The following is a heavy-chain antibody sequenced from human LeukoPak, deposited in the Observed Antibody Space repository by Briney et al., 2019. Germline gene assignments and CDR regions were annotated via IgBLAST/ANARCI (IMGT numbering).Heavy chain of an antibody. CDR2: ISDNSYWI. D-gene: IGHD2-2*01. Sequence: PGGSLRLSCAASGFTFSSYSMSWVRQAPGEGLEWVSSISDNSYWIYYADSVEGRFIISRDNAKNSLYLQMNSLRAEDTAVYYCANHLACGSTSCPPSDDWGQGTLVTVSS. V-gene: IGHV3-21*01. J-gene: IGHJ4*02. CDR1: GFTFSSYS. CDR3: ANHLACGSTSCPPSDD.